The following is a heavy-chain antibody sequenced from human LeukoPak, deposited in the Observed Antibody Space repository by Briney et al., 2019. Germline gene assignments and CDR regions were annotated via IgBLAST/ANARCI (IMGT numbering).Heavy chain of an antibody. J-gene: IGHJ5*02. CDR3: ARSALYSYGLNWFDP. CDR2: IYYSGST. V-gene: IGHV4-59*01. D-gene: IGHD5-18*01. CDR1: GFSISSYY. Sequence: TPSETLSLTCTVSGFSISSYYWSWIRQPPGKGLEWIGYIYYSGSTNYNPSLKSRVTISVDTSKNQFSLKLSSVTAADTAVYYCARSALYSYGLNWFDPWGQGTLVTVSS.